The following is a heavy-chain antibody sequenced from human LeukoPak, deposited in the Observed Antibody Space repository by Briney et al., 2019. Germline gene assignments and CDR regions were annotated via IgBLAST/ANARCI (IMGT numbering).Heavy chain of an antibody. CDR2: TYYRSKWYT. Sequence: SQTLSLTCAISGDSVSSNSAAWNWIRQSPSRGLEWLGRTYYRSKWYTDFAVSVKSRITINPDTSKNQFSLQLSSVTAADTAVYYCARGTTVTTFWFDPWGQGTLVTVSS. D-gene: IGHD4-17*01. CDR1: GDSVSSNSAA. J-gene: IGHJ5*02. V-gene: IGHV6-1*01. CDR3: ARGTTVTTFWFDP.